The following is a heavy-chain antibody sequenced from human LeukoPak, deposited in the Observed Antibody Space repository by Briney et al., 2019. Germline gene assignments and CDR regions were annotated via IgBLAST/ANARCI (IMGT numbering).Heavy chain of an antibody. D-gene: IGHD3-22*01. CDR3: AKEGDSSGYLYYFDY. CDR2: IWYDGSNK. Sequence: GRSLRLSCAASGFTFSSYGMHWVRQAPGKGLEWVAVIWYDGSNKYYADSVKGRFTISKDNSKNTLYLQMNSLRAEDTAVYYCAKEGDSSGYLYYFDYWGQGTLVTVSS. CDR1: GFTFSSYG. V-gene: IGHV3-33*06. J-gene: IGHJ4*02.